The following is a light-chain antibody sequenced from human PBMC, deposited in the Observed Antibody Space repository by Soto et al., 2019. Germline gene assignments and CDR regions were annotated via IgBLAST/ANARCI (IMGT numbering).Light chain of an antibody. CDR2: GAS. CDR1: QSVGIK. Sequence: IVMTQSPATLSVSPGERATLSCRASQSVGIKLAWFQQKAGQGPRLLIYGASSRATGIPDRFSGGGSGTDFTLTISRLEPEDFAVYFCQHYGQLPLTFGGGTKVDIK. V-gene: IGKV3-20*01. J-gene: IGKJ4*01. CDR3: QHYGQLPLT.